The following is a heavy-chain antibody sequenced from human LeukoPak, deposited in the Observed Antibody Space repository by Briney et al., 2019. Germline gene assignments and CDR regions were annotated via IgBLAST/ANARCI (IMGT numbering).Heavy chain of an antibody. V-gene: IGHV3-7*03. Sequence: PGGSLRLSCAASGFTFSSYWMSWVRQAPGRGLEWVANIKQDGSEKYYVDSVKGRFTISRDNAKNSLYLQMNSLRAEDTAVYYCARDASVEYFDYWGQGTLVTVSS. J-gene: IGHJ4*02. CDR1: GFTFSSYW. CDR2: IKQDGSEK. CDR3: ARDASVEYFDY. D-gene: IGHD3-3*01.